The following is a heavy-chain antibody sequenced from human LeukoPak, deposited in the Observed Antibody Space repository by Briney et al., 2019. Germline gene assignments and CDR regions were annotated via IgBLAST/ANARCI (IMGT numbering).Heavy chain of an antibody. CDR1: GFTFSSSW. Sequence: GGSLRLSCTASGFTFSSSWMSWVRQAPGRGLEWVASIKQDGSQKYYVDSVKGRFTISRDNAKNSLYLQMNSLRTEDTAVYYCARLFRDVTTFDYWGQGTLVTVSS. J-gene: IGHJ4*02. CDR2: IKQDGSQK. V-gene: IGHV3-7*01. D-gene: IGHD1-1*01. CDR3: ARLFRDVTTFDY.